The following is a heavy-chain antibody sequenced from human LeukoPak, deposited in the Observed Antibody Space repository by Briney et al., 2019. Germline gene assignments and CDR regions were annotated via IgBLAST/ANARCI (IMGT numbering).Heavy chain of an antibody. CDR2: IYYSGST. V-gene: IGHV4-59*08. Sequence: SETLSLTCTASGGSISNYYSNWIRQSPGEGLECIGYIYYSGSTRYKPSLESRVTISVDTSRNQFSLTLSSVTAADTAVYYCARSDNYGAGTFSPFDYWGQGTLVTVSS. D-gene: IGHD3-10*01. CDR3: ARSDNYGAGTFSPFDY. J-gene: IGHJ4*02. CDR1: GGSISNYY.